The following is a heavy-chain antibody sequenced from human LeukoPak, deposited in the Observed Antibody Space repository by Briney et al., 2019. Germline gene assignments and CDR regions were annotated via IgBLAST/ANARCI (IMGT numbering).Heavy chain of an antibody. J-gene: IGHJ4*02. CDR2: IYPGDSDA. CDR1: GYSFTSYW. D-gene: IGHD1-14*01. Sequence: GESLKISCKGSGYSFTSYWIAWVRQMPGKGLEWMGIIYPGDSDATYGPSFQGQVTISADRSVNTACLQWSSLKASDTAMYYCARKNGRTPEPFDYWGQGTLVTVSS. V-gene: IGHV5-51*01. CDR3: ARKNGRTPEPFDY.